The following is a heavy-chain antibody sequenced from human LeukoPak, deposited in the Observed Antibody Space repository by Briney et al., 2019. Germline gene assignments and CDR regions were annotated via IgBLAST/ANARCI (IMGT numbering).Heavy chain of an antibody. CDR1: GFTVSSNY. D-gene: IGHD3-22*01. CDR3: AHDGSGSFQH. J-gene: IGHJ1*01. Sequence: GGSLRLSCVASGFTVSSNYMSWVRQAPGKGLEWVSVIYSGGSTYYADSVKGRFIISRDNSKNTLYLQMNSLRAEDTAVYYCAHDGSGSFQHWGQGTLVTVSS. V-gene: IGHV3-66*01. CDR2: IYSGGST.